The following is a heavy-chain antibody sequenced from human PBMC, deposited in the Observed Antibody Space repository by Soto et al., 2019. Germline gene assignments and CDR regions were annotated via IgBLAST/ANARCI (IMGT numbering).Heavy chain of an antibody. CDR3: ARRGYYGSGSYYYSFDY. CDR1: GYTFTSYG. CDR2: ISAYNGNT. D-gene: IGHD3-10*01. J-gene: IGHJ4*02. V-gene: IGHV1-18*01. Sequence: ASVKVSCKASGYTFTSYGISWVRQAPGQGLEWMGWISAYNGNTNYAQKLQGRVTMTTDTSTSTAYMELRSLRSDDTAVYYCARRGYYGSGSYYYSFDYWGQGTLVTVSS.